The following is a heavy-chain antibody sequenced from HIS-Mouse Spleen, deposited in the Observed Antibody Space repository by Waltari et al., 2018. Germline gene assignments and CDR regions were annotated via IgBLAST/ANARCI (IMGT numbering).Heavy chain of an antibody. CDR3: ARDLGERTPLFDY. D-gene: IGHD3-16*01. Sequence: QVQLQESGPGLVKPSETLSLTCTVPGGSISSYYWSWIRPPPGKGLEWIGYIYYSGSTNYNPSLKSRVTISVDTSKNQFSLKLSSVTAADTAVYYCARDLGERTPLFDYWGQGTLVTVSS. J-gene: IGHJ4*02. V-gene: IGHV4-59*01. CDR1: GGSISSYY. CDR2: IYYSGST.